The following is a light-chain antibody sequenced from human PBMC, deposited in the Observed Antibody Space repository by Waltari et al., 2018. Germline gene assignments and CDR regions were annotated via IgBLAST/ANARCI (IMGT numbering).Light chain of an antibody. CDR2: WSS. V-gene: IGKV4-1*01. J-gene: IGKJ1*01. CDR1: QSILYHSNDKNY. CDR3: QQYYRMRT. Sequence: DIVLTQSPDSLAVSLGERATINCKSSQSILYHSNDKNYLAWYQQKPGQHPKLLIYWSSTRQSGVPDRFSGSGSGTDFTLTISSLQAEDVAVYYCQQYYRMRTFGQGTKVEI.